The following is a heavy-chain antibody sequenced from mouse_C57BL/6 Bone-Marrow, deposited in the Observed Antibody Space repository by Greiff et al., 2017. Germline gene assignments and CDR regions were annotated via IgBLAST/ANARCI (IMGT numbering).Heavy chain of an antibody. CDR1: GFNIKDDY. D-gene: IGHD2-10*02. V-gene: IGHV14-4*01. CDR2: IDPENGDT. Sequence: VQLQQSGAELVRPGASVKLSCTASGFNIKDDYMHWVKQRPEHGLEWIGWIDPENGDTEYASKFQGKATITADTSSNTAYLQLSSLTSEDTAVYYFTTWYGNYGSYYFDYWGQGTTLTVSS. J-gene: IGHJ2*01. CDR3: TTWYGNYGSYYFDY.